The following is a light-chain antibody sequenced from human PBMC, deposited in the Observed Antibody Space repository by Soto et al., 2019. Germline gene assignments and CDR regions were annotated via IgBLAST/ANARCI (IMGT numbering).Light chain of an antibody. Sequence: QSALTQPPSASGSPGQSVTISCTGTSSDVGGYNYVSWFQHHPGKAPKLMIYEVSKRPSGVPDRFSGSKSGNTASLTVSGLQAEGEADYYCSSYADRNNLRVFGTGTKDTDL. V-gene: IGLV2-8*01. CDR1: SSDVGGYNY. J-gene: IGLJ1*01. CDR3: SSYADRNNLRV. CDR2: EVS.